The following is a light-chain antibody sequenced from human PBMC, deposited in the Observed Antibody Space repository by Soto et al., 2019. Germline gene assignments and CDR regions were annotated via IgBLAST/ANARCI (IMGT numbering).Light chain of an antibody. J-gene: IGLJ3*02. Sequence: QSALTQPASVSGSPGQSITISCTGTSSDVGTYNFVSWYKQQPGKAPKPMIYEVSSRPSGVSNRFSGSKSGNTASLTIYGLQAEDEADYYCSSYSSTSTPWVFGGGTKLPVL. CDR2: EVS. V-gene: IGLV2-14*01. CDR1: SSDVGTYNF. CDR3: SSYSSTSTPWV.